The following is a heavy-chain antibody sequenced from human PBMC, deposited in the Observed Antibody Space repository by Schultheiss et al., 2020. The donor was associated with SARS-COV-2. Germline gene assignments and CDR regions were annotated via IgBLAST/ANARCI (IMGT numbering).Heavy chain of an antibody. D-gene: IGHD1-26*01. Sequence: SGPTLVKPTETLTLTCTVSGFSLSNARMGVSWIRQPPGKALEWLAHIFSNDEKSYSTSLKSRLTITKDTSKNQVVLTMTNMDPVDTATYYCAHSRVGATTEYYFDYWGQGTLVTVSS. J-gene: IGHJ4*02. V-gene: IGHV2-26*01. CDR1: GFSLSNARMG. CDR3: AHSRVGATTEYYFDY. CDR2: IFSNDEK.